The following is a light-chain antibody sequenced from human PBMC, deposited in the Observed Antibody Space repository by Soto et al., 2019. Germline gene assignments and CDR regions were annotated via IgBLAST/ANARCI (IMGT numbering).Light chain of an antibody. J-gene: IGLJ1*01. CDR1: SSDVGGHDS. CDR3: CSYTSSSTLV. V-gene: IGLV2-14*01. CDR2: NVR. Sequence: QSALTQPASVSGSPGQAITISCTGTSSDVGGHDSVSWYQHNPGKAPKLMIYNVRNRPSGVSNRFSGSKSGNTASLTISGLQAEDEADYYCCSYTSSSTLVFGTGTKLSVL.